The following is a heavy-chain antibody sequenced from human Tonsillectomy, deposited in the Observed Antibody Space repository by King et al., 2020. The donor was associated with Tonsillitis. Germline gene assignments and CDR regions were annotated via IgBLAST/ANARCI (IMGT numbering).Heavy chain of an antibody. CDR2: IRYDGSDK. CDR1: GFTFSTYG. V-gene: IGHV3-30*02. J-gene: IGHJ4*02. CDR3: GKARLVEMATIIDF. D-gene: IGHD5-24*01. Sequence: VQLVESGGGVVQPGGSLRLSCEASGFTFSTYGIHWVRQAPGKGLEWVTFIRYDGSDKYYADSVKGRFTISKDNYKNAVYLQMNSLRIEDTAVYYCGKARLVEMATIIDFWGQGTLVTVSS.